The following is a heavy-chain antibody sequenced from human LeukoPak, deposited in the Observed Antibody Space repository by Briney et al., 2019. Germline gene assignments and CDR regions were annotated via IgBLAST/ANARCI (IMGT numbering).Heavy chain of an antibody. CDR2: ISAYNGNT. J-gene: IGHJ4*02. CDR1: GYTFTSYG. V-gene: IGHV1-18*01. D-gene: IGHD1-26*01. Sequence: ASVKVSCKASGYTFTSYGISWVRQAPGQGLEWMGWISAYNGNTNYAQKLQGRVTMTTDTSTSTAYMELRRLRSDDTAVYYCARDLLLVGATAYWGQGTLVTVSS. CDR3: ARDLLLVGATAY.